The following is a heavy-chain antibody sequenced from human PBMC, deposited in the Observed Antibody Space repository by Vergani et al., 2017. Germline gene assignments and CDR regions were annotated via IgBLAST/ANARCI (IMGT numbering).Heavy chain of an antibody. J-gene: IGHJ4*02. D-gene: IGHD3-22*01. V-gene: IGHV4-34*01. CDR2: INHSGST. CDR3: ARIVTYYYDSSGYQGEADY. CDR1: GGSFSGYY. Sequence: QVQLQQWGAGLLKPSETLSLTCAVYGGSFSGYYWSWIRQPPGKGLEWIGEINHSGSTNYNPSLKSRVTISVDTSKNQFSLKLSSVTAADTAVYYCARIVTYYYDSSGYQGEADYWGQGTLVTVSS.